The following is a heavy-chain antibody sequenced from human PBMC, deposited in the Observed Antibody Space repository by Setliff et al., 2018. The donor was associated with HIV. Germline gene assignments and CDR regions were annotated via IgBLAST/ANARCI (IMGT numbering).Heavy chain of an antibody. CDR1: GFTFSSYA. CDR3: ARDQKLELRDYYYYYMDV. Sequence: GESLKISCAASGFTFSSYAMHWVRQAPGKGLEWVALISYHGGDKNFADSVKGRFTISRDNSKNTLYLQMNSLRSEDTAVYYCARDQKLELRDYYYYYMDVWGRGTTVTSP. D-gene: IGHD1-7*01. CDR2: ISYHGGDK. J-gene: IGHJ6*03. V-gene: IGHV3-30*04.